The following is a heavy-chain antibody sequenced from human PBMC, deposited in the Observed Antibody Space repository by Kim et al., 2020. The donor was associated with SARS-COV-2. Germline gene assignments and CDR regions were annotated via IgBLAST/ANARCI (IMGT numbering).Heavy chain of an antibody. D-gene: IGHD3-22*01. J-gene: IGHJ4*02. CDR3: ARGEDSSGYYQYYFDY. V-gene: IGHV3-30-3*01. CDR1: GFTFSSYA. CDR2: LSYDGSNK. Sequence: GGSLRLSCAASGFTFSSYAMHWVRQAPGKGLEWVAVLSYDGSNKYYADSVKGRFTISRYNSKNTLYMQMNSLRAEDTAVYYCARGEDSSGYYQYYFDYWGQGTLVTVSS.